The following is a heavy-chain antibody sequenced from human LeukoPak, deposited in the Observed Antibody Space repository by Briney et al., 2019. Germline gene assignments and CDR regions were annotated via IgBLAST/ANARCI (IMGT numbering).Heavy chain of an antibody. D-gene: IGHD6-13*01. J-gene: IGHJ4*02. Sequence: GGSLRLSCAASGFTFSNYNMNWVRQAPGKAMEWVSSITSSGTYIFYADSVKGRFTISRDNSKNTLYLQMNSLRAEDTAVYYCAKGVRIIAAAAPFDYWGQGTLVTVSS. V-gene: IGHV3-21*01. CDR2: ITSSGTYI. CDR1: GFTFSNYN. CDR3: AKGVRIIAAAAPFDY.